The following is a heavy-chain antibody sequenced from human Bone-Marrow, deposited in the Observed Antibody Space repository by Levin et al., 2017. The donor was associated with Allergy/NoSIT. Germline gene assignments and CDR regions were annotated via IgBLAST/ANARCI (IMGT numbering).Heavy chain of an antibody. CDR1: GFTFDDYA. CDR3: AKNSPAGFDY. Sequence: PGGSLRLSCAASGFTFDDYAMHWVRQAPGKGLEWVSGISWNSGSICYAASVKGRFTISRDNAKNSLYLQMNSLRAEDTALYYCAKNSPAGFDYWGQGTLVTVSS. CDR2: ISWNSGSI. D-gene: IGHD2-2*01. V-gene: IGHV3-9*01. J-gene: IGHJ4*02.